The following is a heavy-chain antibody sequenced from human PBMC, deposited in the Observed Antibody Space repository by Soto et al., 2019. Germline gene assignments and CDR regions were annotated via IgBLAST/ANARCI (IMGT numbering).Heavy chain of an antibody. D-gene: IGHD3-9*01. CDR3: TRDQYDRDVYHWLPAI. CDR1: GFSINSYA. CDR2: VSLSGAT. V-gene: IGHV3-23*01. J-gene: IGHJ3*02. Sequence: DVQLLESGGGLVQPGGSLRLSCAASGFSINSYATSWARQAPGKGLEWVSAVSLSGATYYANFVEGRFSISRDNSKNTLCLQMNSLRDEDTALYFCTRDQYDRDVYHWLPAIWGPGTMLTVS.